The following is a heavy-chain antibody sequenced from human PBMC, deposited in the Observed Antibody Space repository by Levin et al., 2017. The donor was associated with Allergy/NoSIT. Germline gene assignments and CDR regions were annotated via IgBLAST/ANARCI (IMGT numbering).Heavy chain of an antibody. Sequence: GGSLRLSCAASGFTLSNYWMHWVRQGAGKGLVWLSRIYTDGSTTNYADSVNGRFTIFRDNAQNTVYLQMDNLRAEDTAVYYCVRGHYSAYGQDYWGQGTLVTVSS. V-gene: IGHV3-74*01. D-gene: IGHD5-12*01. J-gene: IGHJ4*02. CDR2: IYTDGSTT. CDR1: GFTLSNYW. CDR3: VRGHYSAYGQDY.